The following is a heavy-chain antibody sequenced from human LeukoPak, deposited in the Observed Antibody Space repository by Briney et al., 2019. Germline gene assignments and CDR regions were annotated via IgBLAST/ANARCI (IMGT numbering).Heavy chain of an antibody. D-gene: IGHD2-15*01. Sequence: SVKVSCKTSGGTFSSNTISWVRQAPGQGLQWMGGIIPIFGTANYAQKFQDRVTITTDESTSTTYMELRSLRSEDTAVFFCASHGRGYCSGGSCGGLDNWGQGTLATVSS. CDR3: ASHGRGYCSGGSCGGLDN. CDR1: GGTFSSNT. J-gene: IGHJ4*02. CDR2: IIPIFGTA. V-gene: IGHV1-69*05.